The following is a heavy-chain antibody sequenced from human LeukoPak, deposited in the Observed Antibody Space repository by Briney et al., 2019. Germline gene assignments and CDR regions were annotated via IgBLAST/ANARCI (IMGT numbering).Heavy chain of an antibody. V-gene: IGHV1-18*01. CDR1: GYTFTSYG. Sequence: ASVKVSCKASGYTFTSYGISWVRQAPGQGLEWMGWISAYNGNTNYAQKLQGRVTMTTGTSTSTAYMELRSLRSDDTAVYYCARAEVVTAIQIPEYFQHWGQGTLVTVSS. CDR2: ISAYNGNT. D-gene: IGHD2-21*02. J-gene: IGHJ1*01. CDR3: ARAEVVTAIQIPEYFQH.